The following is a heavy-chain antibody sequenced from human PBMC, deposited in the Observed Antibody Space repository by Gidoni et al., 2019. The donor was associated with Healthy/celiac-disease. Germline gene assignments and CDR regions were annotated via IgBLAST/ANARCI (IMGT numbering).Heavy chain of an antibody. J-gene: IGHJ6*02. CDR1: GFTFSSYG. CDR3: ARDEFGGSGWYNENYYGMDV. CDR2: IWYDGSNK. V-gene: IGHV3-33*01. Sequence: QVQLVESGGGVVQPGRSLRLSFAASGFTFSSYGMHWVRQAPGKGLGWVAVIWYDGSNKYYADSVKGRFTISRDNSKNTLYLQMNSLRAEDTAVYYCARDEFGGSGWYNENYYGMDVWGQGTTVTVSS. D-gene: IGHD6-19*01.